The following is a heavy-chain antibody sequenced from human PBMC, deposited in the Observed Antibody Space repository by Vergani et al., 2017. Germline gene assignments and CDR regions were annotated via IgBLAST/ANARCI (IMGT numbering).Heavy chain of an antibody. D-gene: IGHD3-3*01. CDR3: ARDNVLRTMFGVVIIGWFDP. J-gene: IGHJ5*02. V-gene: IGHV4-34*01. CDR1: GGSFSGYY. CDR2: INHSGST. Sequence: QVQLQESGPGLVKPSETLSLTCAVYGGSFSGYYWSWIRQPPGKGLEWTGEINHSGSTNYNPSLKSRVTISVDTSKNQFTLKLSYVTAAGRAVYYCARDNVLRTMFGVVIIGWFDPWGQGTLVTVSS.